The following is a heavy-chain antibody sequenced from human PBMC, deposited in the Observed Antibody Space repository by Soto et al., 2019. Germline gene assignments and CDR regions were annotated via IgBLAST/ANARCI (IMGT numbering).Heavy chain of an antibody. J-gene: IGHJ4*02. V-gene: IGHV3-23*01. Sequence: SLRLSCAASGFTFSSYAVSWVRQAPGKGPEWISSISGSGSTIYYADSVRGRFTISRDNSKNTLYLQMSSLRAEDTAVYYCAKVFYYYYSSGYYYFDYWGQGTLVTVSS. CDR1: GFTFSSYA. CDR3: AKVFYYYYSSGYYYFDY. CDR2: ISGSGSTI. D-gene: IGHD3-22*01.